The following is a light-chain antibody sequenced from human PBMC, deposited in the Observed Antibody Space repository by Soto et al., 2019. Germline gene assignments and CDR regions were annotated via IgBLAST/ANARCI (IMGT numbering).Light chain of an antibody. V-gene: IGKV1-5*03. CDR3: QQYNSYPT. CDR1: QSISSW. Sequence: DIQMTQSPSTLSASVGDRVTITCRASQSISSWLAWYQQKPGKAPNLLIYKASSLESGVPSRFSGSGSGTEFTLTISSLQPYDFATYYCQQYNSYPTFGQGTRLE. CDR2: KAS. J-gene: IGKJ5*01.